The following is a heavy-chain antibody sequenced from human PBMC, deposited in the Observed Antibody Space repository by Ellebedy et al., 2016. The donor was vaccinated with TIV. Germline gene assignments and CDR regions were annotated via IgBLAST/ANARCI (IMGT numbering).Heavy chain of an antibody. J-gene: IGHJ6*02. CDR1: GFTFNTYA. CDR2: ISSSSSYI. Sequence: GGSLRLSCAASGFTFNTYAMSWVRQAPGKGLEWVSSISSSSSYIYYADSVKGRFTISRDNSKNTLYLQMNSLRAEDTAVYYCARGVFIRSSGPPSGMDVWGQGTTVTVSS. D-gene: IGHD6-6*01. V-gene: IGHV3-21*04. CDR3: ARGVFIRSSGPPSGMDV.